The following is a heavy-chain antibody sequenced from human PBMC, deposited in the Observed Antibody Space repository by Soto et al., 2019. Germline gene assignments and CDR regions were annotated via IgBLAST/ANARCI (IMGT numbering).Heavy chain of an antibody. CDR3: ATGLLRYYAY. Sequence: LRLSCAASGINFSRAWMSWVRQAPGKGLEWVGRIKSKFDGETIDYAAPVKGRFTISRDDSKNIVYLQMNSLNTEDTAVYYCATGLLRYYAYWGHGTLVTVSS. D-gene: IGHD3-9*01. V-gene: IGHV3-15*01. CDR2: IKSKFDGETI. J-gene: IGHJ4*01. CDR1: GINFSRAW.